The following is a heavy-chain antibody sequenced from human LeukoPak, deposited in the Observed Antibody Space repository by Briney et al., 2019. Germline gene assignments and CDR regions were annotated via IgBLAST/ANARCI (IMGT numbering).Heavy chain of an antibody. Sequence: SGPTLVNPTQTLTLTCIFSGFSLSSSGECVGWIRQPPGQALEWIALIYWDGDERYSPSLKSRLTITKDTSKNQVVLTLTNMGPLDAAKYFCAHRRGGPFFDPWGQGALVTVSS. CDR2: IYWDGDE. CDR1: GFSLSSSGEC. D-gene: IGHD2-15*01. V-gene: IGHV2-5*02. J-gene: IGHJ5*02. CDR3: AHRRGGPFFDP.